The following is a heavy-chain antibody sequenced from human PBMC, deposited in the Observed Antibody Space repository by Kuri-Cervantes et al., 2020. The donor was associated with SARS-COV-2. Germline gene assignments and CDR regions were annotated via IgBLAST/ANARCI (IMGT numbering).Heavy chain of an antibody. V-gene: IGHV5-10-1*01. D-gene: IGHD2-2*01. J-gene: IGHJ6*02. CDR3: ARHRKGNCSSTSCQLHMDF. CDR2: IDPSDSYT. CDR1: GDIVTNYW. Sequence: GEVLKTPFRGSGDIVTNYWISWVRQMPGKGLEWMGRIDPSDSYTNYSPSFQGHVTTSADKSISTAYLQWSSLKASDTAMYYCARHRKGNCSSTSCQLHMDFWGQGTTVTVSS.